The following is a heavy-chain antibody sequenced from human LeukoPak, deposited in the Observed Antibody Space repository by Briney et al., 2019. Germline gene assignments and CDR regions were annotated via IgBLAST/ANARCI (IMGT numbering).Heavy chain of an antibody. CDR3: ARSVDTDFDY. J-gene: IGHJ4*02. CDR2: ISAYNGNT. V-gene: IGHV1-18*04. Sequence: ASVKVSCKASGYTFTGYYMHWVRQAPGQGLEWMGWISAYNGNTNYAQKLQGRVTMTTDTSTSTAYMELRSLRSDDTAVYYCARSVDTDFDYWGQGTLVTVSS. D-gene: IGHD5-18*01. CDR1: GYTFTGYY.